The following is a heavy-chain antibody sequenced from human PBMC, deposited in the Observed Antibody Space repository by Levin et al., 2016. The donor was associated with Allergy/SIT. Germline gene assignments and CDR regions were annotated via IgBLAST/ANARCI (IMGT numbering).Heavy chain of an antibody. Sequence: SVKVSCKASGYTFTSYGISWVRQAPGQGLEWMGGIIPIFGTANYAQKFQGRVTITADESTSTAYMELSSLRSEDTAVYYCARDLRLIAVAGTNWFDPWGQGTLVTVS. J-gene: IGHJ5*02. CDR1: GYTFTSYG. CDR2: IIPIFGTA. CDR3: ARDLRLIAVAGTNWFDP. V-gene: IGHV1-69*13. D-gene: IGHD6-19*01.